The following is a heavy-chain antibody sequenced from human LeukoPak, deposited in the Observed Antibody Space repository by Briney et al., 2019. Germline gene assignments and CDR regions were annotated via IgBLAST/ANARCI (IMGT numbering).Heavy chain of an antibody. Sequence: SQTLSLTCAISGDSVSGNSVAWNWIRQSPSRGLEWLGRTYYRSKWYNDYAVSVTGRITFNPDTSKNQFSLQLDSVTPEDTAVYYCARGRSWPLDYWGQGTLVTVSS. CDR3: ARGRSWPLDY. D-gene: IGHD6-13*01. J-gene: IGHJ4*02. CDR1: GDSVSGNSVA. CDR2: TYYRSKWYN. V-gene: IGHV6-1*01.